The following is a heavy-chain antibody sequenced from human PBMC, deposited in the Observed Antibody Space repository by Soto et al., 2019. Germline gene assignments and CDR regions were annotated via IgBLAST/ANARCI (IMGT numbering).Heavy chain of an antibody. CDR1: GYTFTSYG. CDR2: ISAYNGNT. CDR3: ARDAPVNTQSFFFFGVVIFPWFDP. J-gene: IGHJ5*02. V-gene: IGHV1-18*01. Sequence: ASVKVSCKASGYTFTSYGISWVRQAPGQGLEWMGWISAYNGNTNYAQKLQGRVTMTTDTSTSTAYMELRSLRSDDTAVYYCARDAPVNTQSFFFFGVVIFPWFDPWGQGTLVPVSS. D-gene: IGHD3-3*01.